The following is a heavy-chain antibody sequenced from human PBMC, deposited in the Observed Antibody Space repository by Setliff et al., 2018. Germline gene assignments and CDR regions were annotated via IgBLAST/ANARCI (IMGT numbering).Heavy chain of an antibody. Sequence: KASETLSLTCTVSGGSISSYYWSWIRQPAGKGLEWIGRIYTNGSTNYNPSLKSRVTISVDTSKNQFSLKLSSVTAVDTAVYYCASASEEGVVPAGTLYWGQGTLVTVSS. CDR3: ASASEEGVVPAGTLY. J-gene: IGHJ4*02. CDR1: GGSISSYY. V-gene: IGHV4-4*07. CDR2: IYTNGST. D-gene: IGHD2-2*01.